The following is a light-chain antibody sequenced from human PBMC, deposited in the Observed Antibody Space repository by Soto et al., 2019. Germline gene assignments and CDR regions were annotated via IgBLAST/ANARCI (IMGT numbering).Light chain of an antibody. Sequence: QSALTQPASVSGSPGQSITISCTGTSSDVGGHNLVSWYQQRPGEAPKLMISEVSQRPSGVSNRFSGSKSGNTASLTISGLQPEDEADYYCCSYAGSSTYVFGTSTKVTVL. CDR2: EVS. V-gene: IGLV2-23*02. CDR1: SSDVGGHNL. J-gene: IGLJ1*01. CDR3: CSYAGSSTYV.